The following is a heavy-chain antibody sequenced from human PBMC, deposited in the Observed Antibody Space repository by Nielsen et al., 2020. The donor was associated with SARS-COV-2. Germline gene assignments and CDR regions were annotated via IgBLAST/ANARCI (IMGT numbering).Heavy chain of an antibody. CDR2: IIPIFGTA. Sequence: WVRQAPGQGLEWMGGIIPIFGTANYAQKFQGRVTITADKSTSTAYMELSSLRSEDTAVYYCARGAYCSGGSCFRAGGDYFDYWGQGTLVTVFS. D-gene: IGHD2-15*01. V-gene: IGHV1-69*06. J-gene: IGHJ4*02. CDR3: ARGAYCSGGSCFRAGGDYFDY.